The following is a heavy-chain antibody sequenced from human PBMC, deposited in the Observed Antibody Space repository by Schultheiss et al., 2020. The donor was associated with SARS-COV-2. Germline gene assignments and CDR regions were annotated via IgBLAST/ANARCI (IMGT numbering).Heavy chain of an antibody. CDR1: GGSFSGYY. J-gene: IGHJ4*02. Sequence: SETLSLTCAVYGGSFSGYYWTWIRQPPGKGLEWIGEINHSGSTNYNPSLKSRVTISVDTSKNQFSLKLSSVTAADTAVYYCARALDSSGYYPYYFDYWGQGTLVTVSS. CDR3: ARALDSSGYYPYYFDY. D-gene: IGHD3-22*01. CDR2: INHSGST. V-gene: IGHV4-34*01.